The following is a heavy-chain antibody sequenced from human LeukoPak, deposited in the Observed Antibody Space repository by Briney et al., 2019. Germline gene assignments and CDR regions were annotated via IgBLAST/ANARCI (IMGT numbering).Heavy chain of an antibody. D-gene: IGHD6-19*01. J-gene: IGHJ4*02. Sequence: KSSGTLSLTCTVSGGSISSLNLWSWLRQPPGKGLEWIGEMYLGGTTNFNPSLKSRVTILIDKSKNQLSLQLTSVTAADTAVYYCAGLEGRYSTDWFYFFVYWGQGALVTVSS. V-gene: IGHV4-4*02. CDR2: MYLGGTT. CDR1: GGSISSLNL. CDR3: AGLEGRYSTDWFYFFVY.